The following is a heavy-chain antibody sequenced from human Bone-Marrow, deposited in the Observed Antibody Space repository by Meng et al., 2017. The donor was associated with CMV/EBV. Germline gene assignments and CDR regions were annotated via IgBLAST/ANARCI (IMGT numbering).Heavy chain of an antibody. J-gene: IGHJ6*02. CDR3: ARDNYGMDV. V-gene: IGHV3-33*01. Sequence: GGSLRLSCAASGFSFSNYHMRWVRQAPGKGLEWVAVIWFDGSNKYYGDSVEGRFTISRDNSKNTLYLEISSLRAEDTAVYYCARDNYGMDVWGQGTTVTVSS. CDR2: IWFDGSNK. CDR1: GFSFSNYH.